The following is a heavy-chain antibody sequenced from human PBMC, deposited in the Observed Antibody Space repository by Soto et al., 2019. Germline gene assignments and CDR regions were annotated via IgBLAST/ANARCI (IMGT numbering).Heavy chain of an antibody. J-gene: IGHJ4*02. CDR1: GYTFTRYY. D-gene: IGHD2-15*01. CDR3: VRDQGYCRAASCLRWTPGYYFDY. Sequence: QVQLVQSGAEEKKPGASVKIACKASGYTFTRYYMHWVRQAPGQGLEWLGMINPSGGSTTYAESLQGRVSMTRDTSTSTGYMDLSSLMSGDTAVYYCVRDQGYCRAASCLRWTPGYYFDYWGQGTLVTFSS. V-gene: IGHV1-46*01. CDR2: INPSGGST.